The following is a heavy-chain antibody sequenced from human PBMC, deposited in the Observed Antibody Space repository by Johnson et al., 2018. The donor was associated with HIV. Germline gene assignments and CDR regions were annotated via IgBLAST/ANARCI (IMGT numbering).Heavy chain of an antibody. V-gene: IGHV3-66*02. CDR2: IYSGGSP. CDR1: GFTVSSNY. D-gene: IGHD3-10*01. J-gene: IGHJ3*02. CDR3: ARVSYGSGTQGAFDI. Sequence: EVQLVESGGGLVQPGGSLRLSCAASGFTVSSNYMSWVRQAPGKGLEWVSVIYSGGSPYYADSVKGRFTISRDNSKNTLYLQMNSLRAEDTAVYYCARVSYGSGTQGAFDIWGQGTMVTVSS.